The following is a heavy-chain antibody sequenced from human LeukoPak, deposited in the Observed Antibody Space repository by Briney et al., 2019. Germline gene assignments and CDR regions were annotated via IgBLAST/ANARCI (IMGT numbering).Heavy chain of an antibody. V-gene: IGHV3-53*04. CDR2: IYSGGST. J-gene: IGHJ4*02. Sequence: GGSLRLSCAASGLTVSSNYMNWVRQAPGKGLEWVSVIYSGGSTYYADSVKGRFTISRHNPKNTLYLQVNSLSPEDTAVYYCARASYYYDDSGYYYDYWGQGTLVTVSS. D-gene: IGHD3-22*01. CDR3: ARASYYYDDSGYYYDY. CDR1: GLTVSSNY.